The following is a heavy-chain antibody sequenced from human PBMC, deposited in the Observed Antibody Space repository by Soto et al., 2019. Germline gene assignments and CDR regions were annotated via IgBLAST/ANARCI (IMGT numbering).Heavy chain of an antibody. CDR3: AKAYYCSSTSCYYGLDDAFDI. J-gene: IGHJ3*02. Sequence: GGSLRLSCAASGFTFSSYAMSWVRQAPGKGLEWVSAISGSGGSTYYADSVKGRFTISRDNSKNTLYLQMNSLRAEDTAVYYCAKAYYCSSTSCYYGLDDAFDIWGQVTMVTVSS. CDR1: GFTFSSYA. CDR2: ISGSGGST. D-gene: IGHD2-2*01. V-gene: IGHV3-23*01.